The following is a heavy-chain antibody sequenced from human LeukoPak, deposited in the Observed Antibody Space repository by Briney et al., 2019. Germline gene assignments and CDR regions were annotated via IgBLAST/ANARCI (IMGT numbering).Heavy chain of an antibody. CDR3: ARHLGAYFDY. CDR1: GGSISSYY. Sequence: PSETLSLTCTVSGGSISSYYWSWIRQPPGKGLEWIGYIYTSGSTNYNPSLKGRVTISVDTSKNQFSLKLSSVTAADTAVYYCARHLGAYFDYWGQGTLVTVSS. J-gene: IGHJ4*02. D-gene: IGHD4-17*01. V-gene: IGHV4-4*09. CDR2: IYTSGST.